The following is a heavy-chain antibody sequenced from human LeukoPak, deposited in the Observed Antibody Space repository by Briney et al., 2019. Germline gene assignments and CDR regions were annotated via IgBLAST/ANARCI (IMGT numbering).Heavy chain of an antibody. V-gene: IGHV1-69*04. D-gene: IGHD6-6*01. J-gene: IGHJ4*02. CDR1: GGTFSSYA. Sequence: SVKVSCKASGGTFSSYAISWVRQAPGQGLEWMGRIIPILGIANYAQKFQGRVTITADKSTSTAYMELSSLRSEDTAVYYCAREESGSSLGYWGQGTLVTVSS. CDR2: IIPILGIA. CDR3: AREESGSSLGY.